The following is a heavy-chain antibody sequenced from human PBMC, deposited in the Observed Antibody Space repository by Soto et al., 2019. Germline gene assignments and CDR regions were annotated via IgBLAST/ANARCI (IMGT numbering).Heavy chain of an antibody. CDR2: IYYSGST. V-gene: IGHV4-39*01. CDR3: ARHSHNLAARLRRNWFDP. CDR1: GGSISSSSYY. J-gene: IGHJ5*02. Sequence: QLQLQESGPGLVKPSETLSLTCTVSGGSISSSSYYWGWIRQPPGKGLEWIGSIYYSGSTYYNPSLKSRVTISVDTSKNQFSLKLSSVTAADTAVYYCARHSHNLAARLRRNWFDPWGQGTLVTVSS. D-gene: IGHD6-6*01.